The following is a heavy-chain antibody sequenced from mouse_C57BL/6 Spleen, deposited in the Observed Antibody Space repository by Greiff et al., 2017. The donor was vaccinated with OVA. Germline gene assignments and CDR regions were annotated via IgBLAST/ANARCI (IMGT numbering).Heavy chain of an antibody. V-gene: IGHV5-4*01. J-gene: IGHJ3*01. CDR1: GFTFSSYA. CDR2: ISDGGSYT. D-gene: IGHD2-5*01. Sequence: EVQVVESGGGLVKPGGSLKLSCAASGFTFSSYAMSWVRQTPEKRLEWVATISDGGSYTYYPDNVKGRFTISRDNAKNNLYLQMSHLKSEDTAMYYCARGGSNYEGFAYWGQGTLVTVSA. CDR3: ARGGSNYEGFAY.